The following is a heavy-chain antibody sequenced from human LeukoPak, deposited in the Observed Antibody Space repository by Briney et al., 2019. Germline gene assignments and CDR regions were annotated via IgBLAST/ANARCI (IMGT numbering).Heavy chain of an antibody. CDR2: INHSAST. CDR1: GGSFSGYY. CDR3: AVGIAAAGTRNYYYMDV. V-gene: IGHV4-34*01. Sequence: SETLSLTCAVYGGSFSGYYWSWIRQPPGKGLEWIGEINHSASTNYNPSLKSRVTISVDTSKNQFSLKLSSVTAADTAVYYCAVGIAAAGTRNYYYMDVWGKGTTVTVSS. J-gene: IGHJ6*03. D-gene: IGHD6-13*01.